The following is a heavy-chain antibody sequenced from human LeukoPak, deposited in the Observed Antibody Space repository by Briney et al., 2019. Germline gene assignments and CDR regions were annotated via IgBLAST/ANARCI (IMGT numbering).Heavy chain of an antibody. V-gene: IGHV4-34*01. Sequence: SETLSLTCAVYGGSFSGYYWSWIRQPPGKRLEWIGEINHSGSTNYNPSLKSRVTISVDTSKNQFSLKLSSVTAADTAVYYCARVFYGDSTGGYYYGMDVWGQGTTVTVSS. J-gene: IGHJ6*02. CDR1: GGSFSGYY. D-gene: IGHD4-17*01. CDR2: INHSGST. CDR3: ARVFYGDSTGGYYYGMDV.